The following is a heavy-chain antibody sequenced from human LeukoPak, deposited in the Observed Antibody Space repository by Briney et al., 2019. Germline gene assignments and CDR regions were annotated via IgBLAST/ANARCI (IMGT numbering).Heavy chain of an antibody. CDR1: GFTVSSTY. Sequence: PGGSLRLSCAASGFTVSSTYMSWVRQAPGKGLEWVAVISSDGSNKFYADSVKGRFTISRDNPVDTVFLQMNSLRADDTAVYYCTRDDVLSGYVPYYYAMDVWGQGTTVTVSS. J-gene: IGHJ6*02. D-gene: IGHD5-12*01. CDR2: ISSDGSNK. CDR3: TRDDVLSGYVPYYYAMDV. V-gene: IGHV3-30*03.